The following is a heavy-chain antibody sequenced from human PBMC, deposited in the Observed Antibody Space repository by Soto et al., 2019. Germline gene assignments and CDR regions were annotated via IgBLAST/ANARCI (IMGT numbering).Heavy chain of an antibody. CDR1: GFTFGDYA. Sequence: EVQLVESGGGLVQPGRSLRLSCTASGFTFGDYAMSWFRQAPGKGLEWVGFIRSKAYGGTTEYAASVKGRFTISRDDSKSIAYLRMNSLKTEDTAVYYCTRGPDWNYYDYWGQGTLVTVSS. CDR3: TRGPDWNYYDY. CDR2: IRSKAYGGTT. D-gene: IGHD1-1*01. J-gene: IGHJ4*02. V-gene: IGHV3-49*03.